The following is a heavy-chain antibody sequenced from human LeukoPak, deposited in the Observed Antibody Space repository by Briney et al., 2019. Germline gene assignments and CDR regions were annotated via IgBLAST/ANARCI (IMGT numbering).Heavy chain of an antibody. J-gene: IGHJ3*02. D-gene: IGHD1-26*01. V-gene: IGHV3-30*02. CDR1: GFTFSSYG. CDR3: AKEGIGERVYAFDI. CDR2: IRYDGSNK. Sequence: GGSLRLSCAASGFTFSSYGMHWVRQAPGKGLEWVAFIRYDGSNKYYADSVKGRFTISRDNSKNTLYLQMNSLRAEDTAVYYCAKEGIGERVYAFDIWGQGTMVTVSS.